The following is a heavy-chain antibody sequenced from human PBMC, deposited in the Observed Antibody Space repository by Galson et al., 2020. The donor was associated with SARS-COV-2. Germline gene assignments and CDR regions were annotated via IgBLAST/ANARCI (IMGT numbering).Heavy chain of an antibody. D-gene: IGHD6-13*01. J-gene: IGHJ6*02. CDR3: ARCRYSPYYYYYYGMDV. CDR2: IIPIFGTA. Sequence: SVKVSCKASGGTFSSYAISWVRQAPGQGLEWMGGIIPIFGTANYAQKFQGRVTITADESTSTAYMELSSLRSEYTAVYYCARCRYSPYYYYYYGMDVGGQGTTVTVSS. CDR1: GGTFSSYA. V-gene: IGHV1-69*13.